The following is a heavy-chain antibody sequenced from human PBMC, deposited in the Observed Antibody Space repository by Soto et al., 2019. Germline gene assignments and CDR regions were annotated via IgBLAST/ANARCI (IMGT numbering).Heavy chain of an antibody. Sequence: GVASETLSLTCAVSGGSFTSTNWWTWVRQPPGQGLEWIGEIYRTGSTNYNPSIKSRVTISLDKSENQFSLKVTSLAAADTAVYYCASRDPGTSVDYWGQGTLVTVSS. CDR1: GGSFTSTNW. CDR3: ASRDPGTSVDY. CDR2: IYRTGST. V-gene: IGHV4-4*02. J-gene: IGHJ4*02. D-gene: IGHD1-7*01.